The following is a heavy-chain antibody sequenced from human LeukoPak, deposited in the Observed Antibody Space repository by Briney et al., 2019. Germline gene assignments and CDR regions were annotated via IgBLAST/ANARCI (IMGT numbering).Heavy chain of an antibody. V-gene: IGHV3-21*01. D-gene: IGHD6-13*01. CDR2: SPSGGIT. J-gene: IGHJ4*02. CDR3: ARDYSSSWDFDY. Sequence: GGSLRLSCAASGFTFSSHGMNWVRQAPGKGLEWVSGSPSGGITYYTDSVKGRFTISRDNAKNSLYLQMNSLRAEDTAVYYCARDYSSSWDFDYWGQGTLVTVSS. CDR1: GFTFSSHG.